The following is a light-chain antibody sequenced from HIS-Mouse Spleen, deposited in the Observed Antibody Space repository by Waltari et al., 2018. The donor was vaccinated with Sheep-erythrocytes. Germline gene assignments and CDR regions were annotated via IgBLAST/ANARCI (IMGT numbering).Light chain of an antibody. V-gene: IGLV3-1*01. J-gene: IGLJ1*01. CDR3: QAWDSSTALYV. CDR2: QDS. CDR1: ALPKQY. Sequence: SYELTQPPSVSVSPGQTARITCSGDALPKQYAYWYQQKPGQSPVLVIYQDSKRPSGIPERFSGSNSGNTATLTISGTQAMDEADYYCQAWDSSTALYVFGTGTKVTVL.